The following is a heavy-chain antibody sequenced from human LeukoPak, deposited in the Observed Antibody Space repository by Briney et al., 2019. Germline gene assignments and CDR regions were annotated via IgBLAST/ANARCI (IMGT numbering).Heavy chain of an antibody. V-gene: IGHV4-59*08. Sequence: SETLPLTCTVSGGSISSHYWSWIRQPPGKGLEWIGYIYYSGSTNYNPSLKSRVTISVDTSKNQFSLKLSSVTAADTAVYYCARYHCSGGTCYHFDYWGQGALVTVSS. CDR3: ARYHCSGGTCYHFDY. D-gene: IGHD2-15*01. CDR2: IYYSGST. J-gene: IGHJ4*02. CDR1: GGSISSHY.